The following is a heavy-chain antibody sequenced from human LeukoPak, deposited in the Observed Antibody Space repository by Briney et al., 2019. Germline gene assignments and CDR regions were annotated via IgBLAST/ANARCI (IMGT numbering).Heavy chain of an antibody. Sequence: SETLSLTCTVSGGFISSGGYYWSWIRQLPGKGLEWIGYIYYSGSTHYNPSLKSRVTISVDTSKNQFSLRLRSVTAADTAVYYCARTSIVVVVAAPYYFDYWGQGTLVTVSS. D-gene: IGHD2-15*01. V-gene: IGHV4-31*03. J-gene: IGHJ4*02. CDR3: ARTSIVVVVAAPYYFDY. CDR1: GGFISSGGYY. CDR2: IYYSGST.